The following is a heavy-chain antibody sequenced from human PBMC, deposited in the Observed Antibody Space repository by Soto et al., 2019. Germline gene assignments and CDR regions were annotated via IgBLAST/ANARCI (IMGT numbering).Heavy chain of an antibody. Sequence: GGSLRLSCAASGFPFTTYGMHWVRQAPGKGLEWVAVIWANGINKYYADSVRGRFTISRDNSENTLDLQMNSLRAEDTAVYYCAAYNTSRHAAFDIWGQGTMVTVS. CDR2: IWANGINK. CDR3: AAYNTSRHAAFDI. CDR1: GFPFTTYG. V-gene: IGHV3-33*01. D-gene: IGHD1-20*01. J-gene: IGHJ3*02.